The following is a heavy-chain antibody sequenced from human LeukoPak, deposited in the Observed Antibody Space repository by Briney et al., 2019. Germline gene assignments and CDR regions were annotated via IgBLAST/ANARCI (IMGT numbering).Heavy chain of an antibody. D-gene: IGHD3-22*01. CDR3: ARATMIATNWFDP. Sequence: GGSLRLSCAASGFTLSSHGIHWVRQAPGKGLEWVAVISYDGSNKYYADSVKGRFTISRDNSKNTLYLQMNSLRAEDTAVYYCARATMIATNWFDPWGQGTLVTVSS. CDR1: GFTLSSHG. CDR2: ISYDGSNK. J-gene: IGHJ5*02. V-gene: IGHV3-30*03.